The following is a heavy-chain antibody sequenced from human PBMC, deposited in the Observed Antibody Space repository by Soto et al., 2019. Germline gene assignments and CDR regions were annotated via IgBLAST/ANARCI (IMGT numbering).Heavy chain of an antibody. CDR3: AKASDFCGRYTTFDS. V-gene: IGHV3-23*01. D-gene: IGHD3-3*01. CDR2: ISAGGRST. Sequence: PGGSLRLSCAGSGFRFRDYAMGWVRQPPGSGLEWVSFISAGGRSTYYADSVKGRFSISSDNSKNALYLYLSRLEQEDTAAYSCAKASDFCGRYTTFDSCGQGSLVTVSS. J-gene: IGHJ4*02. CDR1: GFRFRDYA.